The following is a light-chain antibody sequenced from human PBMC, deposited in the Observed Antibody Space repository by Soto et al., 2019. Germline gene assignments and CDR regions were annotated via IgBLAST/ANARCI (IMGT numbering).Light chain of an antibody. CDR1: QSISNW. CDR2: DAS. J-gene: IGKJ1*01. CDR3: QQYNSYSRT. Sequence: DIQMTQSPSSVSASVGERVTITFRASQSISNWLAWYQQKPGKAPKLLIYDASSLESGVSLRFSGSGSGTEFTLTISSLQPDDFATYYCQQYNSYSRTFGQGTKVDIK. V-gene: IGKV1-5*01.